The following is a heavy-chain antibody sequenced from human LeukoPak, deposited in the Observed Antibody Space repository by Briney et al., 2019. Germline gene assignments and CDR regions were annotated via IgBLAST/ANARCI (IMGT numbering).Heavy chain of an antibody. D-gene: IGHD3-3*01. CDR1: GYTFTSYY. Sequence: ASVKVSCKASGYTFTSYYMHWVRQAPGQGLEWMGIINPSGGSTSYAQKFQGRVTMTRDMSTSTVYMELSSLRSEDTAVYYCAREAITIFGLVRTQTTKGPHRFDPWGQGTLVTVSS. CDR2: INPSGGST. V-gene: IGHV1-46*01. CDR3: AREAITIFGLVRTQTTKGPHRFDP. J-gene: IGHJ5*02.